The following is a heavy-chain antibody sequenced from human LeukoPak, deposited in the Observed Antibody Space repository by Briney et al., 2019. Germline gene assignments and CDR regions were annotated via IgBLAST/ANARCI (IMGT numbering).Heavy chain of an antibody. Sequence: SVKVSCKASGGTFSSYAISWVRQAPGQGLEWMGRIIPILGIANYAQKFQGRVTITADKSTSTAYMELSSLRSEDTAVYYCASGQDSSSWFDYWAREPWSPSPQ. CDR3: ASGQDSSSWFDY. CDR2: IIPILGIA. CDR1: GGTFSSYA. V-gene: IGHV1-69*04. D-gene: IGHD6-13*01. J-gene: IGHJ4*02.